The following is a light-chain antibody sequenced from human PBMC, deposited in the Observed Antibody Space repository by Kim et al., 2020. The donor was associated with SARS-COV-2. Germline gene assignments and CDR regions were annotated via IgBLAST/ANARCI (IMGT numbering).Light chain of an antibody. V-gene: IGKV1-33*01. CDR2: DAA. J-gene: IGKJ5*01. CDR3: QQYDVTPFT. Sequence: GDRVTITCQASEDVSDYFNWYHQKPGEAPKVLIRDAANLESGVPSRFSRGGYGTEFSLTISSVQPEDMGTYYCQQYDVTPFTFG. CDR1: EDVSDY.